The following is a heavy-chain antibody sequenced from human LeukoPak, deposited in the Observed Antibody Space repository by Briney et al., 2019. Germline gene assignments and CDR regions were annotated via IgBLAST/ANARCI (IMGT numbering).Heavy chain of an antibody. CDR3: ARDRWGYGMDV. CDR2: ISYDGSNK. Sequence: GGSLRLSCAASGFTFSSYAMHWVRQAPGKGLEWVAVISYDGSNKYYADSVKGRFTISRDNSKNTLYLQMNSLRAEDTAVYYCARDRWGYGMDVWGQGTRVIVSS. CDR1: GFTFSSYA. V-gene: IGHV3-30*04. J-gene: IGHJ6*02. D-gene: IGHD3-16*01.